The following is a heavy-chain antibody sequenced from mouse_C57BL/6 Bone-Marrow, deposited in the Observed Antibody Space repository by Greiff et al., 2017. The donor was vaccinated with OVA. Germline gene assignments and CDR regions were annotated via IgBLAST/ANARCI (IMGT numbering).Heavy chain of an antibody. D-gene: IGHD1-1*01. CDR2: ISYDGSN. CDR1: GYSITSGYY. CDR3: ARVGVLLLRYWYFDV. V-gene: IGHV3-6*01. J-gene: IGHJ1*03. Sequence: EVKLLESGPGLVKPSQSLSLTCSVTGYSITSGYYWNWIRQFPGNKLEWMGYISYDGSNNYNPSLKNRISITRDTSKNQFFLKLNSVTTEDTATYYCARVGVLLLRYWYFDVWGTGTTVTVSS.